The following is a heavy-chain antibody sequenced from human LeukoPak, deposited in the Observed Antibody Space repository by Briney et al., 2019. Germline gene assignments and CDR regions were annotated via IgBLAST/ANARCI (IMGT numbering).Heavy chain of an antibody. V-gene: IGHV3-7*01. D-gene: IGHD2-21*02. Sequence: GGSLRLSCAAAGFTFSSYWMSWVRQALGKGVEGVADIKQDGSEKYYVDSVKGRFTISRDNAKNSLYLQMNSLRADDTAVYYCARDPSKHIVVVTTWYYFDYWGQGTLVTVSS. CDR2: IKQDGSEK. CDR1: GFTFSSYW. CDR3: ARDPSKHIVVVTTWYYFDY. J-gene: IGHJ4*02.